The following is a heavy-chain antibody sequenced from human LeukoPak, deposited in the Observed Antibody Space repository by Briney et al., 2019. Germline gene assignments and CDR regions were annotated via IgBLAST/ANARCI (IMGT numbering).Heavy chain of an antibody. CDR2: IRGSDDST. CDR3: AKDTGPAAGITADY. Sequence: PGGSLRLSCAASGFTFSSYAMTWVRQAPGKGLEWVSTIRGSDDSTYYADSVKGRFTISRDNSKNTPYLQMNSLRAEDTAIYYCAKDTGPAAGITADYWGQGTLVTVSS. D-gene: IGHD6-13*01. CDR1: GFTFSSYA. V-gene: IGHV3-23*01. J-gene: IGHJ4*02.